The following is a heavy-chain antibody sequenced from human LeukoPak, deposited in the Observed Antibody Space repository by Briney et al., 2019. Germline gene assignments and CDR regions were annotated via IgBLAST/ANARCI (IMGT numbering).Heavy chain of an antibody. CDR2: IYYSGTT. Sequence: SETLSLTCTVSGGSIISGGHYWSWIRQHPGKGLEWIGYIYYSGTTYYNPSLKSRVTISVDTSVNQFSLRLTSVTAADTAVYYCARDQDGYSRFDYRGQGTLVTVSS. V-gene: IGHV4-31*03. CDR3: ARDQDGYSRFDY. J-gene: IGHJ4*02. D-gene: IGHD5-24*01. CDR1: GGSIISGGHY.